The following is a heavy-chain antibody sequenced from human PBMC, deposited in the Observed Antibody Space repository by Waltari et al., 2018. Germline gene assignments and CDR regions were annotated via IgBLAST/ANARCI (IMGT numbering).Heavy chain of an antibody. V-gene: IGHV4-39*07. Sequence: QLQLQESGPGLVKPSETLSLTCTVSGGSISSSSYYWGWIRQPPGKGLEWIGSIYYSGSTYYNPSLKSRVTISVDTSKNQFSLKLSSVTAADTAVYYCARVQFIAAAGPKFDYWGQGTLVTVSS. CDR1: GGSISSSSYY. CDR3: ARVQFIAAAGPKFDY. D-gene: IGHD6-13*01. J-gene: IGHJ4*02. CDR2: IYYSGST.